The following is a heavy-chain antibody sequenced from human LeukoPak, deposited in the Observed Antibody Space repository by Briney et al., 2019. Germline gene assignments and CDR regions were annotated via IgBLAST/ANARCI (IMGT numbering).Heavy chain of an antibody. CDR1: GYTITSYA. J-gene: IGHJ5*02. D-gene: IGHD2-2*01. CDR2: INAGNGNT. Sequence: ASVKVSCKASGYTITSYAMHWVRQAPGQRLEWMGWINAGNGNTKYSQKFQGRVTITRDTSASTAYMELSSLRSEDTAVYYCARKYCSSTSCSWFDPWGQGTLVTVSS. V-gene: IGHV1-3*01. CDR3: ARKYCSSTSCSWFDP.